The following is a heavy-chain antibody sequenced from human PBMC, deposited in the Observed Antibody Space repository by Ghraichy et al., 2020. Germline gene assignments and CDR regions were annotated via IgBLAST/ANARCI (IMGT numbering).Heavy chain of an antibody. CDR1: GFTFSSYG. V-gene: IGHV3-33*01. J-gene: IGHJ4*02. CDR3: ATEGYCSGGSCYSGLNLDY. Sequence: GGSLRLSCAASGFTFSSYGMHWVRQAPGKGLEWVAVIWYDGSNKYYADSVKGRFTISRDNSKNTLYLQMNSLRAEDTAVYYCATEGYCSGGSCYSGLNLDYWGQGTLVTVSS. CDR2: IWYDGSNK. D-gene: IGHD2-15*01.